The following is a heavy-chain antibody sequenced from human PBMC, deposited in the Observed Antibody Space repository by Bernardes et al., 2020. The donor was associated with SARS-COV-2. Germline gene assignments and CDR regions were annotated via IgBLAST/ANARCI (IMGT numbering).Heavy chain of an antibody. Sequence: GSLRLSCAASGFTFSTYGMHWVRQAPGKGLEWVAVIWYDGSNKYYADSVKGRFTISRDNSKDMLYLQMNSLRAEDTAVYYCARGHDYGDYETWFDPWGQGTLVTVSS. CDR3: ARGHDYGDYETWFDP. CDR1: GFTFSTYG. V-gene: IGHV3-33*01. D-gene: IGHD4-17*01. CDR2: IWYDGSNK. J-gene: IGHJ5*02.